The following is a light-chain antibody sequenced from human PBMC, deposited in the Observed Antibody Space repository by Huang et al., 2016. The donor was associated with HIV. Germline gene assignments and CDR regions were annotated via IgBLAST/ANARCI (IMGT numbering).Light chain of an antibody. J-gene: IGKJ2*01. CDR3: QQSFSTPHT. Sequence: DIQMTQSPSSLSASVRDRVTITCRASQSISSNLNWYQQKPGKAPKLLIYAASNLQSGVPSRFSGSGSGTDFSLTISSPQPEDAASYYCQQSFSTPHTFGQGTKLEI. V-gene: IGKV1-39*01. CDR1: QSISSN. CDR2: AAS.